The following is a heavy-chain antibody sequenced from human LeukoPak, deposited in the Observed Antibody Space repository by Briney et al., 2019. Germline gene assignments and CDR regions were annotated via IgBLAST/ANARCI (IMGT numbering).Heavy chain of an antibody. CDR1: GGSVSSGNYY. CDR2: IYYSGST. CDR3: ARVGDYSYGNY. Sequence: SETLSLTCTVSGGSVSSGNYYWSWIRQPPGKGLEWIGYIYYSGSTNYNPSLKSRVTISVDTSKNQFSLKLTSVTAADTAVYYCARVGDYSYGNYWGQGTLVTVSS. V-gene: IGHV4-61*01. J-gene: IGHJ4*02. D-gene: IGHD5-18*01.